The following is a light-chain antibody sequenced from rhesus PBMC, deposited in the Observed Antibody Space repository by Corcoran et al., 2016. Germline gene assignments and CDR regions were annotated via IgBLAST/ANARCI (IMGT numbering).Light chain of an antibody. V-gene: IGKV2-104*02. CDR3: RQALGFPWT. Sequence: DIVMTQTPLSLPVTPGEPASISCRSSQSLLDSEDGNTYLDWYLQKPGRSPQLLIYEVSNRASGVPDRFSGSGSDTDFTLKISRVEAEDVGVDYCRQALGFPWTFGQGTKVEIK. J-gene: IGKJ1*01. CDR1: QSLLDSEDGNTY. CDR2: EVS.